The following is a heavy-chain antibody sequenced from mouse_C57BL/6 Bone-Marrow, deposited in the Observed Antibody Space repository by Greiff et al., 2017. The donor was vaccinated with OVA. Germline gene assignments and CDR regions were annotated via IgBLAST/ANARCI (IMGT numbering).Heavy chain of an antibody. CDR2: INPNNGGT. V-gene: IGHV1-26*01. CDR1: GYTFTDYY. D-gene: IGHD1-1*01. J-gene: IGHJ3*01. CDR3: AKDYGSSWFAY. Sequence: HLQQSVPELVKPGASVKISCKASGYTFTDYYMNWVKQSHGKSLEWIGDINPNNGGTSYNQKFKGKATLTVDKSSSTAYMELRSLTSEDSAVYYCAKDYGSSWFAYWGQGTLVTVSA.